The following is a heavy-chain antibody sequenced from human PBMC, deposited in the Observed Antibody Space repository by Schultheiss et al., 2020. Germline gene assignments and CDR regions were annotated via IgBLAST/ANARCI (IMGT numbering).Heavy chain of an antibody. D-gene: IGHD2-15*01. J-gene: IGHJ4*02. CDR1: GGSFSGYY. CDR3: ARGKWGYCSGGSCHREAFDY. V-gene: IGHV4-34*01. CDR2: IYYSGST. Sequence: SETLSLTCAVYGGSFSGYYWGWIRQPPGKGLEWIGSIYYSGSTYYNPSLKSRVTIYADTSKNQFSLKLSSVTAADTAVYYCARGKWGYCSGGSCHREAFDYWGQGTLVTVSS.